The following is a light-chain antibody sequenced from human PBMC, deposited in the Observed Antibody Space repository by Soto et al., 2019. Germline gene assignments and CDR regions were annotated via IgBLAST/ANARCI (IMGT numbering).Light chain of an antibody. Sequence: EIVMTQSPAALSVSPGERATLSCRASQSVSSNLAWYQQNPAQAPRLLIYGASSRATGIPDRFSGSGSGTDFTLTISRLEPEDFVVYYCQQYGRSPTFGQGTKVDIK. V-gene: IGKV3-20*01. CDR1: QSVSSN. CDR2: GAS. CDR3: QQYGRSPT. J-gene: IGKJ1*01.